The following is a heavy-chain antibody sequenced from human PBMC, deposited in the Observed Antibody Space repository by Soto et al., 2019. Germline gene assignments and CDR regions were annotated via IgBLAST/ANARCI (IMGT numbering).Heavy chain of an antibody. J-gene: IGHJ5*02. D-gene: IGHD3-10*01. CDR2: IIPIFGTA. CDR3: ARGNPHITMVRGVTNWFDP. Sequence: EASVKVSCKASGGTFSSYAISWVRQAPGQGLEWMGGIIPIFGTANYAQKFQGRVTITADGSTSTAYMELSSLRSEDTAVYYCARGNPHITMVRGVTNWFDPWGQGTLVTVS. V-gene: IGHV1-69*13. CDR1: GGTFSSYA.